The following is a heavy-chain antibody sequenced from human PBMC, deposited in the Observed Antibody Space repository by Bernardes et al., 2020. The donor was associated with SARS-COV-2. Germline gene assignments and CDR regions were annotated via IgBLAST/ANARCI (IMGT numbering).Heavy chain of an antibody. Sequence: ASMKVSCKASGYTFTGYYMHWVRQAPGQGLEWMGWINPNSGGTNYAQKFQGWVTMTRDTSISTAYMELSRLRSDDTAVYYCARAGGNYRLYYYGMDVCGQGTTVTVSS. CDR1: GYTFTGYY. CDR3: ARAGGNYRLYYYGMDV. J-gene: IGHJ6*02. D-gene: IGHD3-16*02. V-gene: IGHV1-2*04. CDR2: INPNSGGT.